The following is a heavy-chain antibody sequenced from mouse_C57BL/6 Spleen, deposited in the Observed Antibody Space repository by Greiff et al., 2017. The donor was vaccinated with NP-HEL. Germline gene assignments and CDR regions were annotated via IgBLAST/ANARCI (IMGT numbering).Heavy chain of an antibody. CDR2: IRSKSNNYAT. V-gene: IGHV10-1*01. CDR3: VPSYDYDAWFAY. Sequence: EVQGVESGGGLVQPKGSLKLSCAASGFSFNTYAMNWVRQAPGKGLEWVARIRSKSNNYATYYADSVKDRFTISRDDSESMLYLQMNNLKTEDTAMYYCVPSYDYDAWFAYWGQGTLVTVSA. J-gene: IGHJ3*01. D-gene: IGHD2-4*01. CDR1: GFSFNTYA.